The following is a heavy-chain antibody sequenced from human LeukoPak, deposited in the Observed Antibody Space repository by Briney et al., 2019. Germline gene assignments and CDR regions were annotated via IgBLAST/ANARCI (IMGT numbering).Heavy chain of an antibody. D-gene: IGHD6-13*01. J-gene: IGHJ5*02. CDR2: ISYDGSNK. CDR1: GFTFSSYG. Sequence: GRSLRLSCAASGFTFSSYGMHWVRQAPGKGLEWVAVISYDGSNKYYADSVKGRFTISRDNSKNTLYLQMNSLRAEDTAVYYCARAPPGYSSSWYDHWGQGTLVTVSS. V-gene: IGHV3-30*03. CDR3: ARAPPGYSSSWYDH.